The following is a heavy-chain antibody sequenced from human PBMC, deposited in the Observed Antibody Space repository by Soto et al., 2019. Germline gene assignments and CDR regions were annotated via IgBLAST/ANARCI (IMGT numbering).Heavy chain of an antibody. D-gene: IGHD3-22*01. Sequence: GGSLRLSCAASGFTFSSYGMHWVRQAPGKGLEWVAVIWYDGSNKYYADSVKGRFTISRDNSKNTLYLQMNSLRAEDTAVYYCARDWESYYDSSGPFDYWGQGTLVTVSS. V-gene: IGHV3-33*01. J-gene: IGHJ4*02. CDR2: IWYDGSNK. CDR3: ARDWESYYDSSGPFDY. CDR1: GFTFSSYG.